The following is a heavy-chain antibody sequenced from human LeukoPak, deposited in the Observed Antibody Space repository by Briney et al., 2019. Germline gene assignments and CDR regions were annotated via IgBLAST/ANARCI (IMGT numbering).Heavy chain of an antibody. Sequence: PSETLSLTCTVSGGSISGDHWNWIRQPPGKGPEWIGYIYYSGNTNYNPSLKSRVTISVDTSKNQFSLKLNSVTAADTAVYYCARRNDFGIWGQGTMVTVSS. J-gene: IGHJ3*02. CDR2: IYYSGNT. V-gene: IGHV4-59*08. CDR1: GGSISGDH. CDR3: ARRNDFGI.